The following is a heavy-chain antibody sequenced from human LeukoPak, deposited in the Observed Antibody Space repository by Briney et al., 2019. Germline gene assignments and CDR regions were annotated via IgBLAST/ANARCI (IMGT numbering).Heavy chain of an antibody. J-gene: IGHJ5*02. CDR3: ARVEYSSSGFDP. Sequence: SVNVSCKASGRTFSSYAISWVRQAPGQGLEWMGGIIPNFGTANYAQKLQGRVTMTTDTSTSTAYMELRSLRSDDTAVYYCARVEYSSSGFDPWGQGTLVTVSS. D-gene: IGHD6-6*01. V-gene: IGHV1-69*05. CDR1: GRTFSSYA. CDR2: IIPNFGTA.